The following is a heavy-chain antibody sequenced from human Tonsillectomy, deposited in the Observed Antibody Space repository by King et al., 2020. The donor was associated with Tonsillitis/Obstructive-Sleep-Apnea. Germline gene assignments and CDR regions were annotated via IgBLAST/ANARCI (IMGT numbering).Heavy chain of an antibody. J-gene: IGHJ5*02. CDR3: ARDFYDFWSGYLFDP. CDR2: ISSSSCYT. Sequence: VQLVESGGGLVKPGGSLRLSCAASGFTFSDYYMSWIRQAPGKGLEWVSYISSSSCYTNYADSVKGRFTISRDNAKNSLYLQMNSLRAEDTAVYYCARDFYDFWSGYLFDPWGQGTLVTVSS. D-gene: IGHD3-3*01. CDR1: GFTFSDYY. V-gene: IGHV3-11*05.